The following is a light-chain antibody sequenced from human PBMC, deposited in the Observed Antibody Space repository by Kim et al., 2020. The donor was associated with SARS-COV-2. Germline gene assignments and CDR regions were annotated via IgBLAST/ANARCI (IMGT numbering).Light chain of an antibody. CDR1: QVISSW. CDR3: QQAQSYPLT. V-gene: IGKV1D-12*01. Sequence: ASVGDRVTMTCRASQVISSWLAWYQQKPGKAPKLLIYVASSLQSGVPSRFSVSGSGTDFTLTINSLEPEDSATYYCQQAQSYPLTFGGGTKVDIK. J-gene: IGKJ4*01. CDR2: VAS.